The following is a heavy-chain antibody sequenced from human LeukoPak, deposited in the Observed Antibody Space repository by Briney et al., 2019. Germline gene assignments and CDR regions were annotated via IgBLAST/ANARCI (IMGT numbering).Heavy chain of an antibody. CDR2: INHSGST. D-gene: IGHD6-6*01. V-gene: IGHV4-34*01. CDR3: ARRRQYDSSLFWNFDL. CDR1: DASFSSHR. Sequence: TRSPDSAASDASFSSHRSGLIRQYPGSWPRCNREINHSGSTNYNPSLKSRVTISVDTSKNQFSLKLSSVTAADTAVYYCARRRQYDSSLFWNFDLWGRGTLVTVSS. J-gene: IGHJ2*01.